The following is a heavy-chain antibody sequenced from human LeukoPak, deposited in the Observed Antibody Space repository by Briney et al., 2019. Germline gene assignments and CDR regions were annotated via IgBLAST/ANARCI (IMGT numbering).Heavy chain of an antibody. V-gene: IGHV3-21*01. CDR2: ISSSSSYI. D-gene: IGHD6-6*01. CDR1: GFIFSSYS. J-gene: IGHJ4*02. CDR3: ARDSRASSSIFFSFDY. Sequence: GGSLRLSCAASGFIFSSYSMNWVRQAPGKGLEWVSSISSSSSYIYYADSVKGRFTISRDNAKNSLYLQMNSLRAEDTAVYYCARDSRASSSIFFSFDYWGQGTLVTVSS.